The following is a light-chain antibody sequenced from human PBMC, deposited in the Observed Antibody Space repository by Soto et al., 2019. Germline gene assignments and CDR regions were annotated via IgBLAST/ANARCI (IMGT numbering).Light chain of an antibody. CDR1: QSFSSSY. J-gene: IGKJ3*01. CDR2: GAS. V-gene: IGKV3-20*01. Sequence: EIVLTQSPGTLSLSPGERATLSCRASQSFSSSYLAWYQQKPGQAPRLLIYGASSRATGIPDRFSGSGSETDFTLTISSLEPEDFALYYCQQYGTSPLFTFGPGTKVDIK. CDR3: QQYGTSPLFT.